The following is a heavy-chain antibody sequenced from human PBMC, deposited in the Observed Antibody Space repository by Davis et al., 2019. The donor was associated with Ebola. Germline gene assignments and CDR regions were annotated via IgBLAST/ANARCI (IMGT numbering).Heavy chain of an antibody. Sequence: GESLKISCVASGFTFRNYGMHWVRQAPGKGLEWVAIISKDGRNKYYADSVKGRFTISRDNSKNTLYLQMNSLGGEDTAVYYCAKALSNAYDYYGMDVWGQGTTVTVSS. CDR3: AKALSNAYDYYGMDV. CDR1: GFTFRNYG. J-gene: IGHJ6*02. V-gene: IGHV3-30*18. CDR2: ISKDGRNK. D-gene: IGHD2-8*01.